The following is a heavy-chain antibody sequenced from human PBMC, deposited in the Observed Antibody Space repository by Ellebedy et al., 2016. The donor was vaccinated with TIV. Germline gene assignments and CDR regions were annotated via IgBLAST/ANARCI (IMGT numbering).Heavy chain of an antibody. D-gene: IGHD3-3*01. CDR3: TRWYDDSWTGYYN. CDR1: GFSFSTYW. V-gene: IGHV3-7*02. Sequence: PGGSLRLSCAASGFSFSTYWMSWVRQAPGKGLEWVANIKYDASETYYGASVKGRFTISRDNAKKSLYLQMDSLRAEDTAVYYCTRWYDDSWTGYYNWGQGTLVTVSS. CDR2: IKYDASET. J-gene: IGHJ4*02.